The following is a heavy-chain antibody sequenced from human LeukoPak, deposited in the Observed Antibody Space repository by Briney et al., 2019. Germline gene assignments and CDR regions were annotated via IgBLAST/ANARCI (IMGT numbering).Heavy chain of an antibody. V-gene: IGHV3-33*08. Sequence: GGSLRLSCAASGFTFSSYAMHWVRQAPGKGLEWVAVIWYDGSNKYYADSVKGRFTISRDNSKNTLYLQRNSLRAEDTAVYYCARDRLIAAAGIRDGMDVWGQGTTVTVSS. D-gene: IGHD6-13*01. J-gene: IGHJ6*02. CDR2: IWYDGSNK. CDR1: GFTFSSYA. CDR3: ARDRLIAAAGIRDGMDV.